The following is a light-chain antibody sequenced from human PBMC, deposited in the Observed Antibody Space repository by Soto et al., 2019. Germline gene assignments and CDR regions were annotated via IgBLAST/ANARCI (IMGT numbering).Light chain of an antibody. Sequence: DIQMTQSPSSLSASVGDRVTITCRASQSISNSLNWYQQKPGKAPDLLIYTTSSLQSGVPSRLSGSGSGTDFTLTISCLQPEDFATYYCQQSYSTPPTFGGGTNVEIK. CDR3: QQSYSTPPT. V-gene: IGKV1-39*01. J-gene: IGKJ4*01. CDR1: QSISNS. CDR2: TTS.